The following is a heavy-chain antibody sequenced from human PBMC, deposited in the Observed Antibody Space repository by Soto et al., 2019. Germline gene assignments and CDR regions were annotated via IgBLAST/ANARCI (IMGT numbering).Heavy chain of an antibody. CDR3: ARPLSIAAAGTYYYYYYGMDV. CDR2: IYPGDSDT. V-gene: IGHV5-51*01. D-gene: IGHD6-13*01. CDR1: GYSFTSYW. J-gene: IGHJ6*02. Sequence: PGESLKISCKGSGYSFTSYWIGWVRQMPGKGLEWMGIIYPGDSDTRYSPSFQGQVTISADKSISTAYLQWSSLKASDTAMYYCARPLSIAAAGTYYYYYYGMDVLGQGTTVIVSS.